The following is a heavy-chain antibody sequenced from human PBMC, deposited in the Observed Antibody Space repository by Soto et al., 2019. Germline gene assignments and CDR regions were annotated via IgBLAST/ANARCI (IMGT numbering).Heavy chain of an antibody. CDR1: GFSFNTHA. D-gene: IGHD4-17*01. CDR3: VKSDYGDNWFDP. V-gene: IGHV3-30-3*02. J-gene: IGHJ5*02. Sequence: SLRLSCAASGFSFNTHAIHWGRQAPGKGLEWVTGISYDGSSKHYADPVKGRFTISRDNSKNTLYLDMTSMRDDDTAVYYCVKSDYGDNWFDPWGLGTLVTVSS. CDR2: ISYDGSSK.